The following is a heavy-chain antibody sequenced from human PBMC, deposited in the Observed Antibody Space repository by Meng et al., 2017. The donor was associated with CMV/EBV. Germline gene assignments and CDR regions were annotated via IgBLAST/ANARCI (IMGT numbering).Heavy chain of an antibody. CDR3: AGSRPGGGACDY. CDR2: IQVIGHT. J-gene: IGHJ4*02. D-gene: IGHD3-16*01. Sequence: GPGLVKPSEPLSLTCLVSGAPIKNYHWNWVRQPAGQGLEWIGLIQVIGHTVYNPSLKSRVTVSLDASKSQFSLTLNSVTAADTATYYCAGSRPGGGACDYWGQGILVTVSS. CDR1: GAPIKNYH. V-gene: IGHV4-4*07.